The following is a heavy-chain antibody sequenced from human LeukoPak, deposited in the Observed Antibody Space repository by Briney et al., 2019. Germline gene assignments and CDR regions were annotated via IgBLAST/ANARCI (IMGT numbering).Heavy chain of an antibody. CDR2: ISSSGSTI. Sequence: GGSLRLSCAASGFTFSSYEMNWVRQAPGKGLEWVSYISSSGSTIYYADSVKGRFTISRDNSKNTLYLQMNSLRAEDTAVYYCAKDRGKYQLLVEFDYWGQGTLVTVSS. J-gene: IGHJ4*02. CDR3: AKDRGKYQLLVEFDY. D-gene: IGHD2-2*01. CDR1: GFTFSSYE. V-gene: IGHV3-48*03.